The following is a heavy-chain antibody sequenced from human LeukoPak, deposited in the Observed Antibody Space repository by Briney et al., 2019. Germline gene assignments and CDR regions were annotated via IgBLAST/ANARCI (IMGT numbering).Heavy chain of an antibody. CDR2: ISGSGGST. CDR1: GFTFSSYA. J-gene: IGHJ4*02. D-gene: IGHD3-22*01. V-gene: IGHV3-23*01. Sequence: GGSLRLSCAASGFTFSSYAMSWVRQAPGKGLEWVSAISGSGGSTYYADSVKGRFTISRDNTKNTLYLQMNSLRAEDTAIYYCAKSSYYDSSGYYREYYFDYWGQGTLVTVSS. CDR3: AKSSYYDSSGYYREYYFDY.